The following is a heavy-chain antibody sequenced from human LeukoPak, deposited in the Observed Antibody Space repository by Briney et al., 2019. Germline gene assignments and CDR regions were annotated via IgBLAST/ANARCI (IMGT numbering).Heavy chain of an antibody. J-gene: IGHJ4*02. CDR1: GYTFTGYY. Sequence: ASVKVSCKASGYTFTGYYMHWVRQAPGQGLEWMGWINPNSGGTNYAQDFQGRVTMTRDTSISTAYMELSRLRSDDTAVYYCARELSRWELPDYWGQGTLVTVPS. D-gene: IGHD1-26*01. V-gene: IGHV1-2*02. CDR3: ARELSRWELPDY. CDR2: INPNSGGT.